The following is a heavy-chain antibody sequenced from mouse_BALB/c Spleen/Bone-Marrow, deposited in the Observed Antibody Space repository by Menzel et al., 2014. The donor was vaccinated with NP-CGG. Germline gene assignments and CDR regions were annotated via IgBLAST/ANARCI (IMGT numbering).Heavy chain of an antibody. J-gene: IGHJ1*01. Sequence: EVQRVESGGGLVKPGGSLKLSCAASGFTFSTYAMSWVRQTPEKRLECVASIYSGGSTNYPDSVKGRFTISSDNARNILYLQMNSLRSEDSAMYYCARRYYGYWYFDVWGAGTTVTVSS. CDR1: GFTFSTYA. D-gene: IGHD1-1*01. V-gene: IGHV5-6-5*01. CDR3: ARRYYGYWYFDV. CDR2: IYSGGST.